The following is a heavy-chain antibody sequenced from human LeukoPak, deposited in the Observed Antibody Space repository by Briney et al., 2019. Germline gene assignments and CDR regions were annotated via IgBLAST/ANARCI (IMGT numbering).Heavy chain of an antibody. V-gene: IGHV3-23*01. CDR2: FSGSGGST. Sequence: GGSLKLSCADSGFTFSNYAMSWVRQAPGKGLEWVSAFSGSGGSTYYANSVKGRFTISRDNSKNTLYLQMNSLRAEDTAVYYCAKDHVDILTGYVYWGQGTLVTVSS. CDR3: AKDHVDILTGYVY. D-gene: IGHD3-9*01. J-gene: IGHJ4*02. CDR1: GFTFSNYA.